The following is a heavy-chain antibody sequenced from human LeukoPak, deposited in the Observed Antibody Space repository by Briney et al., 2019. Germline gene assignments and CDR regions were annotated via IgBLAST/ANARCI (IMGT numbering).Heavy chain of an antibody. CDR3: AREAWYYDSSGYYDY. CDR2: INPSGGST. CDR1: GYTFTSYY. V-gene: IGHV1-46*01. Sequence: ASVKVSCKASGYTFTSYYMHWVRQAPGQGLEWMGIINPSGGSTGYAQKFQGRVTMTRDTSTSTVYMELSSPRSEDTAVYYCAREAWYYDSSGYYDYWGQGTLVTVSS. D-gene: IGHD3-22*01. J-gene: IGHJ4*02.